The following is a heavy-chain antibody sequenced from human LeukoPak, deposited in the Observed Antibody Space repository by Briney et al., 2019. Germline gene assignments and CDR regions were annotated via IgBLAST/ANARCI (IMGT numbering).Heavy chain of an antibody. J-gene: IGHJ4*02. CDR1: GGSISRYY. Sequence: SETLSLTCSVSGGSISRYYWSWIRQPPAKGLEWIGYIYDSGTTNYNPSLESRVTISVDTSKNQISLKLTSVTAADTAVYYCARGVNVMTFGGLRGQGTLVTVSS. V-gene: IGHV4-59*01. CDR3: ARGVNVMTFGGL. D-gene: IGHD3-16*01. CDR2: IYDSGTT.